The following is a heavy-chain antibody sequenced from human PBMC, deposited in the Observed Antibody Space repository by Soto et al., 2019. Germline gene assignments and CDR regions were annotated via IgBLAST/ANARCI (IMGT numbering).Heavy chain of an antibody. D-gene: IGHD3-3*01. CDR3: ARDLRFLEWLSSGGNWFDP. V-gene: IGHV1-69*13. Sequence: ASVKVSCKASGGTFSSYAISWVRQAPGQGLDWLGGIIPIFGTANYAQKFQGRVTITADESTSTAYMELRSLRSDDTAVYYCARDLRFLEWLSSGGNWFDPWGQGTLVTVSS. J-gene: IGHJ5*02. CDR1: GGTFSSYA. CDR2: IIPIFGTA.